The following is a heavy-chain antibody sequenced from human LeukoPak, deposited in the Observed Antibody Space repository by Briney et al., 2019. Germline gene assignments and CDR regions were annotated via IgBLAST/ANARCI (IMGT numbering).Heavy chain of an antibody. CDR3: ARDKYYYDSSGYPIEDY. D-gene: IGHD3-22*01. V-gene: IGHV1-18*01. J-gene: IGHJ4*02. CDR1: GYTFTSYG. CDR2: ISAYNGNT. Sequence: ASVKVSCKASGYTFTSYGISWVRQAPGQGLEWMGWISAYNGNTNYAQKLQGRVTMTTDTSTSTAYMELRSLRSDDTAVNYCARDKYYYDSSGYPIEDYWGQGTLVTVSS.